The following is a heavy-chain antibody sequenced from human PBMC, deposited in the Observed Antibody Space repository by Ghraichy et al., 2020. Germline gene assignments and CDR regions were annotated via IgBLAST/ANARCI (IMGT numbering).Heavy chain of an antibody. Sequence: GKSLNISCAASGFTFSSYAMSWVRQAPGKGLEWVSTISGSGGSTYYADSVKGRFTISRDNSKNTLYLQMNSLRAEDAAVYYCAKAWGYCSGGTCPSYNWFDPWGQGTLVTVSS. CDR3: AKAWGYCSGGTCPSYNWFDP. D-gene: IGHD2-15*01. CDR2: ISGSGGST. J-gene: IGHJ5*02. V-gene: IGHV3-23*01. CDR1: GFTFSSYA.